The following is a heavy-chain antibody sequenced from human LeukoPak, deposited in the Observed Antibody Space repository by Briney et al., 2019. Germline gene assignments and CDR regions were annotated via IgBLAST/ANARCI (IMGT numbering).Heavy chain of an antibody. Sequence: RPSETLSLTCVVSGGSISSSNWWSWVRQPPGKGLEWIGEIYHSGSSKNNPSLKSRVTISVDKSKNQFSLKLRSVTAADTAVYYCARASHWNQLHYFDYWGQGTLVTVSS. CDR1: GGSISSSNW. D-gene: IGHD1-1*01. CDR3: ARASHWNQLHYFDY. V-gene: IGHV4-4*02. J-gene: IGHJ4*02. CDR2: IYHSGSS.